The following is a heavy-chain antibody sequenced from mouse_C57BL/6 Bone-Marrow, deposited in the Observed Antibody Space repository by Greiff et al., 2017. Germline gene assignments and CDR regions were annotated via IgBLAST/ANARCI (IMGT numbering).Heavy chain of an antibody. CDR1: GFTFSDYG. D-gene: IGHD2-4*01. CDR2: ISSGSSTI. CDR3: ARNGLRRYAMDY. Sequence: EVMLVESGGGLVKPGGSLKLSCAASGFTFSDYGMHWVRQAPEKGLEWVAYISSGSSTIYYADTVKGRFTISVDNAKNTLFLQMSSLRSEDTAMYYCARNGLRRYAMDYWGQGTSVTVSS. V-gene: IGHV5-17*01. J-gene: IGHJ4*01.